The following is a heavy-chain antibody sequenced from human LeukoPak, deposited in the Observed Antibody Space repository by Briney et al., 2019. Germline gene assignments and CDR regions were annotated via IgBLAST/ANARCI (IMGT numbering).Heavy chain of an antibody. J-gene: IGHJ5*02. Sequence: GESLKISCKGSGYSFTSYWIGWVRQMPGKGLEWMGITYPGDSDTRYSPSFQGQVTISADKSISTAYLQWSSLKASDTAMYYCARHGGDIVVVPAAIENWFDPWGQGTLVTVSS. CDR3: ARHGGDIVVVPAAIENWFDP. D-gene: IGHD2-2*01. CDR1: GYSFTSYW. V-gene: IGHV5-51*01. CDR2: TYPGDSDT.